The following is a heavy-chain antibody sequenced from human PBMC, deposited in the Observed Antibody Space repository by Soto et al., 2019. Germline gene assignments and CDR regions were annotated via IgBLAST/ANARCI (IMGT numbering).Heavy chain of an antibody. CDR1: GYTFTSYG. CDR3: ARVVPAAILYYYYYYGMDV. CDR2: ISAYNGNT. J-gene: IGHJ6*02. D-gene: IGHD2-2*02. V-gene: IGHV1-18*04. Sequence: ASVKVSCKASGYTFTSYGISWVRQAPGQGLEWMGWISAYNGNTNYAQKFQGRVTMTRDTSTSTVYMELSSLRSEDTAVYYCARVVPAAILYYYYYYGMDVWGQGTTVTVSS.